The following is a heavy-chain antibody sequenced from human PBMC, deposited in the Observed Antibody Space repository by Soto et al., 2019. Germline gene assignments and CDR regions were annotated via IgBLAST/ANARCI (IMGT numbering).Heavy chain of an antibody. CDR2: VSGSGGSS. CDR1: GFIFTNYA. V-gene: IGHV3-23*01. J-gene: IGHJ3*01. Sequence: EVQLLESGGGLVQPGGYLRLSCAASGFIFTNYALSWVRQAPGKGLEWVAGVSGSGGSSYYADSVKARFTVSRDNSRSTLYLQMSSLRAEDSAIYYCAKDADNDDYGVFDVWGQGTLVTVSS. D-gene: IGHD4-17*01. CDR3: AKDADNDDYGVFDV.